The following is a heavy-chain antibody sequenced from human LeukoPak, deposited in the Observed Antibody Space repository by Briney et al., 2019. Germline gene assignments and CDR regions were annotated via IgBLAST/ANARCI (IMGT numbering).Heavy chain of an antibody. D-gene: IGHD2-8*01. J-gene: IGHJ6*03. CDR1: GFTFSSYA. CDR3: ARDGVMVFATMFYYYYMDV. Sequence: GGSLRLSCAASGFTFSSYAMHWVRQAPGKGLEWVAVISYDGSNKYYADSVKGRFTISRDNSKNTLYLQMNSLRAEDTAVYYCARDGVMVFATMFYYYYMDVWGKGSTVTVSS. V-gene: IGHV3-30-3*01. CDR2: ISYDGSNK.